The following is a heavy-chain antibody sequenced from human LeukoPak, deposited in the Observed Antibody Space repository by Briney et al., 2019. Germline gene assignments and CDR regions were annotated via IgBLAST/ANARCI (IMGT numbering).Heavy chain of an antibody. CDR2: IKQDGSEE. D-gene: IGHD3-16*01. CDR1: GFTFSLYW. CDR3: ARDYFWEQYYFDY. V-gene: IGHV3-7*01. J-gene: IGHJ4*02. Sequence: PGGSLRLSFSASGFTFSLYWRTWVRQTPGQGLEWVANIKQDGSEEYYVDSVRGRFTISRDKAKNSLYLQMNSLRAEDTAVYYCARDYFWEQYYFDYWGQGTLVTVSS.